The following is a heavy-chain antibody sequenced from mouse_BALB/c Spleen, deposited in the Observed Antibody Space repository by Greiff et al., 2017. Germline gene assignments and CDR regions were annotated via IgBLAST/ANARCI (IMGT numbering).Heavy chain of an antibody. CDR1: GFTFSSYT. CDR3: TREATAHFDY. V-gene: IGHV5-6-4*01. D-gene: IGHD1-2*01. CDR2: ISSGGSYT. Sequence: DVKLVESGGGLVKPGGSLKLSCAASGFTFSSYTMSWVRQTPEKRLEWVATISSGGSYTYYPDSVKGRFTISRDNAKNTLYLQMSSLKSEDTAMYYCTREATAHFDYWGQGTTLTVSS. J-gene: IGHJ2*01.